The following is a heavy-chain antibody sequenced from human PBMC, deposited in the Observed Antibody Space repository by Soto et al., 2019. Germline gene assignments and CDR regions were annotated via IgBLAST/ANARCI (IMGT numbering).Heavy chain of an antibody. CDR1: GFTFSSYA. Sequence: EVQLLESGGGLQRGGGSLRLPCAPSGFTFSSYARNWVRQAPGKGREWVSVIHGSGGSTYYADSVKGRFTISRDNSKNTVDLQMSSLRAGDTAVYYCARGKDRDTVTTFDYWGQGTLVTVSS. CDR2: IHGSGGST. D-gene: IGHD4-17*01. V-gene: IGHV3-23*01. J-gene: IGHJ4*02. CDR3: ARGKDRDTVTTFDY.